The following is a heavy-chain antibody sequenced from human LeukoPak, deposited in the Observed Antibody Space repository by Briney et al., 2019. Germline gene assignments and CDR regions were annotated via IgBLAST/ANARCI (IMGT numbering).Heavy chain of an antibody. CDR3: ARVRQLADLDY. CDR2: INHSGST. Sequence: TPSETLSLTCAVYGGSFSGYYWSWIRQPPGKGLEWIGEINHSGSTNYNPSLKSRVTISVDTSKNQFSLKLSSVTAADTAVYYCARVRQLADLDYWGQGTLVTVSS. V-gene: IGHV4-34*01. J-gene: IGHJ4*02. D-gene: IGHD6-6*01. CDR1: GGSFSGYY.